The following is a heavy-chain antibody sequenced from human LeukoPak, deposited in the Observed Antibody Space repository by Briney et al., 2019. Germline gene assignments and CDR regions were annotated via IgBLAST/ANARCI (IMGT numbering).Heavy chain of an antibody. CDR2: ISAYNGNT. D-gene: IGHD4-11*01. V-gene: IGHV1-18*01. CDR1: GYTFTSYG. Sequence: ASVKVSCKASGYTFTSYGISWVRQAPGQGLEWMGWISAYNGNTNYAQKLQGRVTMTRNTSISTAYMELNSLRSEDTAVYYCARAYSNWSFNSDYWGQGTLVTVSS. J-gene: IGHJ4*02. CDR3: ARAYSNWSFNSDY.